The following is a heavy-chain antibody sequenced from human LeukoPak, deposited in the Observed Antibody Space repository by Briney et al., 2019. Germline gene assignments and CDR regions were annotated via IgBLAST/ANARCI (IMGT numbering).Heavy chain of an antibody. D-gene: IGHD2-2*01. J-gene: IGHJ4*02. Sequence: GGSLRLSCAASGFTFSSYSMNWVRQAPGKGLEWVAVISYDGSNKYYADSVKGRFTISRDNSKNTLYLQMNSLKAEDTAVYYCAKDGDIVVVPAAYYFDYWGQGTLVTVSS. CDR1: GFTFSSYS. V-gene: IGHV3-30*18. CDR2: ISYDGSNK. CDR3: AKDGDIVVVPAAYYFDY.